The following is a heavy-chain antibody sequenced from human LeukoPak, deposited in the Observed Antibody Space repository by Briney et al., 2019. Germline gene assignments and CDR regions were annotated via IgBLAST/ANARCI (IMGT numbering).Heavy chain of an antibody. CDR2: IYYSGST. V-gene: IGHV4-59*08. CDR3: ARVPVPAASFDY. J-gene: IGHJ4*01. D-gene: IGHD2-2*01. Sequence: PSETLSLTCTVSGGSISSYYWSWIRQPPGKGLEWIGYIYYSGSTNYNPSLKSRVTISVDTSKNQFSLKLSSVTAADTAVYYCARVPVPAASFDYWGQGTLVTVSS. CDR1: GGSISSYY.